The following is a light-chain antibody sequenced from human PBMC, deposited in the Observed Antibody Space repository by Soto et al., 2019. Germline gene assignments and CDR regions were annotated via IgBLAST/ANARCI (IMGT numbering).Light chain of an antibody. Sequence: QSALTQPPSASGSPGQSVTISCTGTKNDIGVYDFVSWYQHHPGKAPRLIIYSDNQRPSGVPDRFSASKSGASASLAISGLQSEDEADFYCAAWDDSLNGCVFGTGTKVTV. V-gene: IGLV2-8*01. CDR2: SDN. CDR3: AAWDDSLNGCV. CDR1: KNDIGVYDF. J-gene: IGLJ1*01.